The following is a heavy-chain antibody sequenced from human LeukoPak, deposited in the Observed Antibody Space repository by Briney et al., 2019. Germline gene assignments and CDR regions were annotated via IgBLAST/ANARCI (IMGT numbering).Heavy chain of an antibody. V-gene: IGHV3-66*01. CDR2: IYSGGRT. CDR3: AKEADILTGYSPSFDY. Sequence: GGSLRLSCAASGFTVSRNYMSWVRQAPGKGLEWVSVIYSGGRTYYADSVKGRFTISRDNSKNTLYLQMNSLRAEDTAVYYCAKEADILTGYSPSFDYWGQGTLVTVSS. J-gene: IGHJ4*02. CDR1: GFTVSRNY. D-gene: IGHD3-9*01.